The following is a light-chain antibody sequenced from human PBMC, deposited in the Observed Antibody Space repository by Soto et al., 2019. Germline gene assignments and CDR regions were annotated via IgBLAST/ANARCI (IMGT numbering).Light chain of an antibody. CDR2: ADT. J-gene: IGLJ2*01. V-gene: IGLV1-40*01. Sequence: QSALTQPPSVSGALGQRVTISCTGNNSNIGAGFDVHWYQQLPAAAPKLLIYADTNRPSGVPDRFSGSRSGPSASLAITGLRAEDGADYYCQSYDSNLRGVVFGGGTKLTVL. CDR1: NSNIGAGFD. CDR3: QSYDSNLRGVV.